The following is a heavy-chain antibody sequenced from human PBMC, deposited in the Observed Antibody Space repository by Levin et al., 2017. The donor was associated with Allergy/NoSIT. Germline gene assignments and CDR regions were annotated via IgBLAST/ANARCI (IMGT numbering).Heavy chain of an antibody. CDR3: ARESVGTIDY. CDR1: GDSISSSY. Sequence: SETLSLTCTVSGDSISSSYWTWIRQPAGGGLEWIGQIYGSGSTICNPSLKSRVTMSVDGSRNQFSLNLRSVTAADTAVYFCARESVGTIDYWGQGTLVTVS. J-gene: IGHJ4*02. D-gene: IGHD1-26*01. V-gene: IGHV4-4*07. CDR2: IYGSGST.